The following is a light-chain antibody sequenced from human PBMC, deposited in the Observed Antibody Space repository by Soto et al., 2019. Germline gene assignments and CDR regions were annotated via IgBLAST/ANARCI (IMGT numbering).Light chain of an antibody. V-gene: IGKV1-9*01. CDR1: QGISSY. J-gene: IGKJ3*01. CDR2: TAS. CDR3: QQVNSYPFT. Sequence: DIQLTQSPSFLSASAGDRVTITCRASQGISSYLAWYQQKPGKAPNLLIYTASTLQSGVPSRFSGSGSGTEFTLTISSLQPEDLAAYYCQQVNSYPFTFGPGTKVDLK.